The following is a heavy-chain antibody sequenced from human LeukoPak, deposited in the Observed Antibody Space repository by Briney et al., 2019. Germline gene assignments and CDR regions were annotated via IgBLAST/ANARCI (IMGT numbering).Heavy chain of an antibody. Sequence: GGSLRLSCAASGFTFDGYAMHWVRQAPGKGLEWVSGISWNSGSIGYADSVKGRFTISRDNAKNSLYLQMNSLRAEDTALYYCAKPHYYDSSGYYYDYWGQGTLVTVSS. V-gene: IGHV3-9*01. CDR2: ISWNSGSI. CDR1: GFTFDGYA. D-gene: IGHD3-22*01. J-gene: IGHJ4*02. CDR3: AKPHYYDSSGYYYDY.